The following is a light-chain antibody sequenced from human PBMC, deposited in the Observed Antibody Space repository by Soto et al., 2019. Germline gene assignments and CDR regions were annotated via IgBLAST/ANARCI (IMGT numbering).Light chain of an antibody. CDR3: QQYGSSGT. Sequence: EIVMTQSPATLSVSPGERATLXXRASQSVSSYLVWYQQKPGQAPRXLIYDASNRATGIPARFSGSGSGTDFTLTISRLEPEDFAVYYCQQYGSSGTFGQGTKVDIK. J-gene: IGKJ1*01. CDR1: QSVSSY. V-gene: IGKV3-20*01. CDR2: DAS.